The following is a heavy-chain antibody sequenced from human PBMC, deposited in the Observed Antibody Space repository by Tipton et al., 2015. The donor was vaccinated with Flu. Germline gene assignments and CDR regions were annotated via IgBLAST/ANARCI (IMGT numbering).Heavy chain of an antibody. V-gene: IGHV4-39*07. CDR3: ARDDSGFNDY. CDR2: MLYGGST. D-gene: IGHD3-22*01. Sequence: LRLSCSVSGGSVDSTTYYWGWIRQPPGKGPEWIGSMLYGGSTYYNPSLESRVTISLDTSKNQFSLKLSSVTAADTAVYYCARDDSGFNDYWGPGTLVTVSS. CDR1: GGSVDSTTYY. J-gene: IGHJ4*02.